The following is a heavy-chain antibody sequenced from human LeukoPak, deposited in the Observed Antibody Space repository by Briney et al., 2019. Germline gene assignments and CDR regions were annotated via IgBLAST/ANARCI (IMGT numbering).Heavy chain of an antibody. Sequence: GGSLRVSCAASGFTFSSYAMSWVRQAPGKGLEWVSAISGSGGSTYYADSVKGRSNISRDNSKNTLYLQMNSLRAEDTAVYYCAKKIEIGYYYYGMDVWGQGTTVTVSS. D-gene: IGHD2-21*01. CDR2: ISGSGGST. CDR3: AKKIEIGYYYYGMDV. CDR1: GFTFSSYA. V-gene: IGHV3-23*01. J-gene: IGHJ6*02.